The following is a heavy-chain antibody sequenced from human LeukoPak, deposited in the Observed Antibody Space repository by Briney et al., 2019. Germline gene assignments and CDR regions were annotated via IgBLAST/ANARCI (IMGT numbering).Heavy chain of an antibody. CDR1: GITLSNYG. CDR2: ISDSGGST. V-gene: IGHV3-23*01. Sequence: TGGSLRLSCAVSGITLSNYGMSWVRQAPGKGLEWVAGISDSGGSTYYADSVKGRFTISRDNPKNTLYLQMNSLRAEDTAVYFCAKRGVVIRVILVGFHKEAYYFDSWGQGALVTASS. D-gene: IGHD3-22*01. J-gene: IGHJ4*02. CDR3: AKRGVVIRVILVGFHKEAYYFDS.